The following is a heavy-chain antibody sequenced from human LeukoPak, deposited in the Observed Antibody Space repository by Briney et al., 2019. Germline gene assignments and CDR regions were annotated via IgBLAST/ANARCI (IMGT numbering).Heavy chain of an antibody. J-gene: IGHJ4*02. V-gene: IGHV3-21*01. CDR2: ISSSSSYI. Sequence: GGSLRLSCAASGFTFSSYSMNWVRQAPGKGLEWVSSISSSSSYIYYADSVKGRFTISRDNAKNSLYLQMNSLRAEDTAVYYCASHRRGRVTDQNDYRGQGTLVTVSS. CDR3: ASHRRGRVTDQNDY. CDR1: GFTFSSYS. D-gene: IGHD4-23*01.